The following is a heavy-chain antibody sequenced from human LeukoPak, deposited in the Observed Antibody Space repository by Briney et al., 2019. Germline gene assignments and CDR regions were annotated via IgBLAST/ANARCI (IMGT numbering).Heavy chain of an antibody. CDR3: ARDIQAYSYGIYGMDV. V-gene: IGHV3-30-3*01. D-gene: IGHD5-18*01. Sequence: QTGGSLRLSCAASGFTFSSNAMHWVRQAPGKGLEWVAVISYDGSNKYYADSVKGRFTISRDNSKNTLYLQMNSLRAEDTAVYYCARDIQAYSYGIYGMDVWGQGTTVTVSS. CDR2: ISYDGSNK. CDR1: GFTFSSNA. J-gene: IGHJ6*02.